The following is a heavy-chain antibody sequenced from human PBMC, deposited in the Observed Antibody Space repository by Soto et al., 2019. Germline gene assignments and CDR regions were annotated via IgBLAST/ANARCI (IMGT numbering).Heavy chain of an antibody. V-gene: IGHV3-7*01. CDR2: MMPDGSQI. CDR1: RFTFSNYW. Sequence: GSQRLACASSRFTFSNYWMNWVRQATGTGLEGVANMMPDGSQIFYADAVKGRFAISRDNAKNPLYLQMNSLRAEDTAVYYCSIEKLRATSIHVLDIWGQGTMVTVS. CDR3: SIEKLRATSIHVLDI. J-gene: IGHJ3*02. D-gene: IGHD1-26*01.